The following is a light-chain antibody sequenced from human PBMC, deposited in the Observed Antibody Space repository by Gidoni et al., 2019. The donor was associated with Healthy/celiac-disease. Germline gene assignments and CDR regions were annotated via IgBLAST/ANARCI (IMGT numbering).Light chain of an antibody. J-gene: IGKJ5*01. CDR2: AAS. Sequence: DIQMPQSLSSLSASVGDRVTITCRASQSISSYLNWYQQKPGKAPKLLIDAASSLQSGVPSRFSGSGSGTDFTLTISSLQPEDFATYYCQQSYSTSGTFGQGTRLEIK. CDR1: QSISSY. V-gene: IGKV1-39*01. CDR3: QQSYSTSGT.